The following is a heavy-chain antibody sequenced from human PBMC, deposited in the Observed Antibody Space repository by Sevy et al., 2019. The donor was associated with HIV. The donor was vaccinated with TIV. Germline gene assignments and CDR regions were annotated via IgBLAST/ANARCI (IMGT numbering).Heavy chain of an antibody. CDR2: ISGSGTRT. CDR3: AKGGGGHYDPDEIGYYFYYYNMDV. J-gene: IGHJ6*03. Sequence: GGSLRLSCAVSGFSFDSYGMTWVRQAPGKGLERVSGISGSGTRTYYADSVKGRFIISRDNSKNTLLQQMNSLRSEDTAIYYCAKGGGGHYDPDEIGYYFYYYNMDVWCKGTTVTVSS. V-gene: IGHV3-23*01. CDR1: GFSFDSYG. D-gene: IGHD3-22*01.